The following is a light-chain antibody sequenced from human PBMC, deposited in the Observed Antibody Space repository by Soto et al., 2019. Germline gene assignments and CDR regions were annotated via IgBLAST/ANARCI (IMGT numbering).Light chain of an antibody. V-gene: IGKV1-12*01. J-gene: IGKJ3*01. Sequence: DLQMTQSPSSVSASVGDKVTITCRASQGIRTWLAWYQQKPGKAPKLLIYTASSLQSGVPSRFSGSGSGTDFTLTISSLQPEDFATYYCQQANSYPFTFGPGTRVDIK. CDR1: QGIRTW. CDR2: TAS. CDR3: QQANSYPFT.